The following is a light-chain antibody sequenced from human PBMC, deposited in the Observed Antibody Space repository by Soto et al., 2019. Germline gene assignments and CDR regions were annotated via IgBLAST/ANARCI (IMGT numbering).Light chain of an antibody. V-gene: IGLV4-69*01. J-gene: IGLJ3*02. CDR1: SGHSSSA. Sequence: QLVLTQSPSASASLGASVNLTCTLSSGHSSSAIAWHQQQPEKGPRYLMKLNSDGSHSKGDGIPDRFSASSSGAERYLTISSLQSEDEADYYCQTWGPGIWVFGGGTKVTVL. CDR3: QTWGPGIWV. CDR2: LNSDGSH.